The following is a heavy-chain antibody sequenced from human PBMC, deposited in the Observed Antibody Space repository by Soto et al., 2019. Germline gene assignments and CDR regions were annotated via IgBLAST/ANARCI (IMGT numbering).Heavy chain of an antibody. V-gene: IGHV3-30*18. Sequence: SLRLSCAASGFTFSSYGMHWVRQAPGKGLEWVAVISYDGSNKYYADSVKGRFTISRDNSKNTLYLQMNSLRAEDTAVYYCAKGDCGGDCYSFDAFDIWGQGTMVTVSS. CDR3: AKGDCGGDCYSFDAFDI. J-gene: IGHJ3*02. CDR1: GFTFSSYG. D-gene: IGHD2-21*02. CDR2: ISYDGSNK.